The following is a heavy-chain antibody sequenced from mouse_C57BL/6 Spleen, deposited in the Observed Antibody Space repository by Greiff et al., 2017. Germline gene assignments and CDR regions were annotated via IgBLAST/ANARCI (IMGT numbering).Heavy chain of an antibody. J-gene: IGHJ2*01. Sequence: QVQLKQPGAELVKPGASVKLSCKASGYTFTSYWMHWVKQRPGQGLEWIGMIHPNSGSTNYNEKFKSKATLTVDKSSSTAYMQLSSLTSEDSAVYYCARTNWDYFDYWGEGTTVTVSS. CDR3: ARTNWDYFDY. D-gene: IGHD4-1*01. V-gene: IGHV1-64*01. CDR2: IHPNSGST. CDR1: GYTFTSYW.